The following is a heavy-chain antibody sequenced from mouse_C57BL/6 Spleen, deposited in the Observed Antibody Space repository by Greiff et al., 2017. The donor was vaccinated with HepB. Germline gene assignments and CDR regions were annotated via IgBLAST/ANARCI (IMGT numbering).Heavy chain of an antibody. CDR2: ISGGGGNT. V-gene: IGHV5-9*01. Sequence: EVQWVESGGGLVKPGGSLKLSCAASGFTFSSYTMSWVRQTPEKRLEWVATISGGGGNTYYPDSVKGRFTISRDNAKNTLYLQMSSLRSEDTALYYCANLAWFAYWGQGTLVTVSA. CDR3: ANLAWFAY. CDR1: GFTFSSYT. J-gene: IGHJ3*01.